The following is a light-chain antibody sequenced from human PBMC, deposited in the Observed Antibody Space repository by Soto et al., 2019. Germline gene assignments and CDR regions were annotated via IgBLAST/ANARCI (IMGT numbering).Light chain of an antibody. Sequence: EMALTQSPGTLSLSPGERATLSCRASQSVSSSYLAWYQQKPGQAPRLLIYGASSRATGIPDRFSGSGSGTDFTLTISRLEPEDFAVYYCQQYGSSPFGPGTKVDIK. CDR2: GAS. CDR1: QSVSSSY. V-gene: IGKV3-20*01. J-gene: IGKJ3*01. CDR3: QQYGSSP.